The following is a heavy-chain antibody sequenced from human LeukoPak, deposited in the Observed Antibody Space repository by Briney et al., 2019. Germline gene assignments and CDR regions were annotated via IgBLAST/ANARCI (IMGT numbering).Heavy chain of an antibody. Sequence: PPETLSLTCTVSGGSINNPNYYWSWIRQPAGKGLEWIGRISTTGSTSYGPSLKSRVIISIDTSKNQFSLRLSSATAADTAVYYCASHQYGSGSYYRDYWGQGALVTVSS. V-gene: IGHV4-61*02. CDR1: GGSINNPNYY. CDR3: ASHQYGSGSYYRDY. J-gene: IGHJ4*02. CDR2: ISTTGST. D-gene: IGHD3-10*01.